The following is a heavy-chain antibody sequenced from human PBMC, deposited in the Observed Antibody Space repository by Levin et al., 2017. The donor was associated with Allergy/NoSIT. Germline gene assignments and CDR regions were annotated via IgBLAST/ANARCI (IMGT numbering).Heavy chain of an antibody. Sequence: SETLSLTCTVSGGSISSYYWSWIRQPPGKGLEWIGYIYYSGSTNYNPSLKSRVTISVDTSKNQFSLKLSSVTAADTAVYYCARHRAEWLPYYFDYWGQGTLVTVSS. D-gene: IGHD5-12*01. J-gene: IGHJ4*02. CDR3: ARHRAEWLPYYFDY. V-gene: IGHV4-59*08. CDR1: GGSISSYY. CDR2: IYYSGST.